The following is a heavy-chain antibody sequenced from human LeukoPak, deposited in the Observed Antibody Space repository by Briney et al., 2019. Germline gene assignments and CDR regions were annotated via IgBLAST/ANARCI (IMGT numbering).Heavy chain of an antibody. J-gene: IGHJ4*02. D-gene: IGHD3-10*01. CDR2: IISSSSYI. V-gene: IGHV3-21*01. CDR1: GFPFISYS. Sequence: GGALRLSCAASGFPFISYSMNWGRQAPGKGLEWVSSIISSSSYIYYADSVKGRFTISRDNAKNSLYLQMNSLRAEDTAVYYCARGDPLWFGELGFDYWGQGTLVTVSS. CDR3: ARGDPLWFGELGFDY.